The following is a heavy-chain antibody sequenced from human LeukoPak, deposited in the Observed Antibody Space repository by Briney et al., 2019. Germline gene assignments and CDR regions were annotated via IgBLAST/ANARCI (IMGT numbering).Heavy chain of an antibody. D-gene: IGHD3-22*01. V-gene: IGHV4-30-4*01. CDR2: IYYSGST. CDR3: ARSSGYEDSAFDI. Sequence: SQTLSLTCTVSGGSISSGDYYWSWIRQPPGKGLGWIGYIYYSGSTYYNPSLKSRVTISVDTSKNQFSLKLSSVTAADTAVYYCARSSGYEDSAFDIWGQGTMVTVSS. CDR1: GGSISSGDYY. J-gene: IGHJ3*02.